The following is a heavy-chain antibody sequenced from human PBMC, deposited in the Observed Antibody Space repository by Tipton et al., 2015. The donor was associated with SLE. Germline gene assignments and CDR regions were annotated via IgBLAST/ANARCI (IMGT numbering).Heavy chain of an antibody. CDR1: GYTFTSYG. D-gene: IGHD6-13*01. CDR3: ARDLDVPYSRTEVGLDV. Sequence: QLVQSGAEVKKPGASVKVSCKASGYTFTSYGISWVRQAPGQGLEWMGRIIPIFGTANNAQKFQGRVTITADESTSTTYMALSSLRSEDTAVYYCARDLDVPYSRTEVGLDVWGQGTTVTVSS. V-gene: IGHV1-69*13. J-gene: IGHJ6*02. CDR2: IIPIFGTA.